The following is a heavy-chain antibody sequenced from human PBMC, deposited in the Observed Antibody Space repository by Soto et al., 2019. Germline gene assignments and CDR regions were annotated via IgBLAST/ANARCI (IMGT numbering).Heavy chain of an antibody. D-gene: IGHD3-10*01. CDR1: GGSISSGGYY. J-gene: IGHJ6*02. Sequence: TLSLTCTVSGGSISSGGYYWSWIRQHPGKGLEWIGYIYYSGSTYYNPSLKSRVTISVDTSKNQFSLKLSSVTAADTAVYYCARVPPPYYYGSGDDNYGMDVWGQGTTVTVSS. CDR2: IYYSGST. V-gene: IGHV4-31*03. CDR3: ARVPPPYYYGSGDDNYGMDV.